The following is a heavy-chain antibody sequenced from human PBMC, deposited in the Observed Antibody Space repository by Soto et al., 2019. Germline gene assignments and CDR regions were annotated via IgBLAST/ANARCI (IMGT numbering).Heavy chain of an antibody. CDR2: IIPILGIA. CDR3: ARYSSSWTQPYYYYGMDI. Sequence: QVQLMQSGAEVKKPGSSVKVSCKASGGTFSSYTISWVRQAPGQGLEWMGRIIPILGIANYAQKFQGRVTITADKSTSTAYMELSSLRSEDTAVYYCARYSSSWTQPYYYYGMDIWGQGTTVTVSS. CDR1: GGTFSSYT. D-gene: IGHD6-13*01. J-gene: IGHJ6*02. V-gene: IGHV1-69*02.